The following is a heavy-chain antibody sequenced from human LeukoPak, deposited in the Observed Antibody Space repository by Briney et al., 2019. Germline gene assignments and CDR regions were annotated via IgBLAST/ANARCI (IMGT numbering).Heavy chain of an antibody. CDR2: IYYSGST. V-gene: IGHV4-39*07. CDR3: ARPSLWVGDVSYYMDV. J-gene: IGHJ6*03. CDR1: GGSISSSSYY. D-gene: IGHD3-10*01. Sequence: SETLSLTCTVSGGSISSSSYYWGWIRQPPGKGLEWIGSIYYSGSTYYNPSLKSRVTISVDTSKNQFSLKLNSVTAADTAVYYCARPSLWVGDVSYYMDVWGKGTAVTVSS.